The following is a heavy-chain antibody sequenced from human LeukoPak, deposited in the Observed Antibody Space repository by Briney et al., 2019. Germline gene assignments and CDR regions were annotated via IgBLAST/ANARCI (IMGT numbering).Heavy chain of an antibody. J-gene: IGHJ4*02. V-gene: IGHV3-21*01. CDR3: ARSEKWSGYPV. CDR2: ISSSSSYI. CDR1: GLTFSSYS. D-gene: IGHD3-3*01. Sequence: GGSLRLSCAASGLTFSSYSMNWVRQAPGKGLEWVSSISSSSSYIYYADSVKGRFTISRDNAKNSLYLQMNSLRAEDTAVYYCARSEKWSGYPVWGQGTLVTVPS.